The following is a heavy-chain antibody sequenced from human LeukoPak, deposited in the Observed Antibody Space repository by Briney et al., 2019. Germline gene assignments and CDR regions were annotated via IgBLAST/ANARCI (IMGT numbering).Heavy chain of an antibody. CDR2: IYTSGST. Sequence: SETLSLTCTVSGGSISSYYWSWIRQPAEKGLEWIGRIYTSGSTNYNPSLKSRVTVSVDTAKNQFSLRLSSVTAADTAVYYCARVKAAAGTGGWFDPWGQGTLVTVSS. V-gene: IGHV4-4*07. J-gene: IGHJ5*02. CDR3: ARVKAAAGTGGWFDP. CDR1: GGSISSYY. D-gene: IGHD6-13*01.